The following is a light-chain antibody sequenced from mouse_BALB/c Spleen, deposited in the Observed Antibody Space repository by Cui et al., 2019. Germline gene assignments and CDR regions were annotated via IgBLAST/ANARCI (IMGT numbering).Light chain of an antibody. V-gene: IGKV4-80*01. CDR3: HQWSSYPWT. CDR1: SSVSY. CDR2: STS. J-gene: IGKJ1*01. Sequence: QIVLTQSPAIMSASLGEEITLTCSASSSVSYKHWYQQKSGTSPKLLIYSTSNLASGVPSRFSGSGSGTFYSLTISSVEAEDAADYYCHQWSSYPWTFGGGTKLEIK.